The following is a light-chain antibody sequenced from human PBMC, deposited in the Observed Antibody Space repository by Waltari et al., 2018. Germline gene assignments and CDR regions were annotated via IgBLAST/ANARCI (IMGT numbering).Light chain of an antibody. CDR2: ASS. V-gene: IGKV1-39*01. Sequence: DIQMTEYPSSLSASIVARVTITCRASQSISTYLKWYQQKAGKPPKVLIYASSILLNGVPSRFSGSGSGTDFTLTISGLRPEDFATYYCQQSHLTPYTFGPGTKLEI. J-gene: IGKJ2*01. CDR1: QSISTY. CDR3: QQSHLTPYT.